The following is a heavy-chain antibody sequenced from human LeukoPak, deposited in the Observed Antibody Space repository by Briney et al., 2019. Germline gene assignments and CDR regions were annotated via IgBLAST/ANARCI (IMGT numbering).Heavy chain of an antibody. CDR1: GGSISSGSYY. Sequence: TSETLSLTCTVSGGSISSGSYYWSWIRQPAGKGLEWIGRIYTSGRTNYNPSLKSRVTISLDTSKNQFSLKLSSVTAADTAVYYCARVVGATTMDYWGQGTLVTVSS. D-gene: IGHD1-26*01. CDR2: IYTSGRT. J-gene: IGHJ4*02. V-gene: IGHV4-61*02. CDR3: ARVVGATTMDY.